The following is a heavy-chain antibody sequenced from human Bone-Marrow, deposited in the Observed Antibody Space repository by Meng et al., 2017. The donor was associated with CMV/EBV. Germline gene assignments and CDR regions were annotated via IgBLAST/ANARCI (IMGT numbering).Heavy chain of an antibody. CDR3: ARGFGEFRAYYFDY. CDR2: IYYSGST. J-gene: IGHJ4*02. D-gene: IGHD3-10*01. V-gene: IGHV4-31*02. Sequence: SGGSISSGGYYWSWIRQHPGKGLEWIGYIYYSGSTYYNPSLKSRVTISVDTSKNQLSLKLSSVTAADTAVYYCARGFGEFRAYYFDYWGQGTLVTVSS. CDR1: GGSISSGGYY.